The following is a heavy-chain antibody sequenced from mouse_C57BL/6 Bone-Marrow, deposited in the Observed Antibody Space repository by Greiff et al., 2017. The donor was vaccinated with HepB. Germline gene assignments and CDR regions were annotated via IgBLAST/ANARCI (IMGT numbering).Heavy chain of an antibody. Sequence: QVQLQQSGAELVRPGASVTLSCKASGYTFTDYEMHWVKQTPVHGLEWIGAIDPETGGTAYKQKFKGKAILTADKSSSTAYMELRSLTSEDSAVYYCTRVGSYDGYPLGFAYWGQGTLVTVSA. J-gene: IGHJ3*01. V-gene: IGHV1-15*01. CDR3: TRVGSYDGYPLGFAY. CDR1: GYTFTDYE. CDR2: IDPETGGT. D-gene: IGHD2-3*01.